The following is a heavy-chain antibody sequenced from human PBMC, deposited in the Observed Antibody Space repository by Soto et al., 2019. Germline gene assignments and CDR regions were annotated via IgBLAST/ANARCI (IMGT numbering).Heavy chain of an antibody. V-gene: IGHV4-39*01. CDR2: NYYSGST. Sequence: SETLSLTCTVSGGSISSSSYYWGWIRPPPGKGLEWIGSNYYSGSTYYNPSLRSRITISVDTSKNQFSLTLSSVTAADTAVYYCARLGAPYDAFDIWGQGTMVTVSS. D-gene: IGHD3-16*01. CDR3: ARLGAPYDAFDI. CDR1: GGSISSSSYY. J-gene: IGHJ3*02.